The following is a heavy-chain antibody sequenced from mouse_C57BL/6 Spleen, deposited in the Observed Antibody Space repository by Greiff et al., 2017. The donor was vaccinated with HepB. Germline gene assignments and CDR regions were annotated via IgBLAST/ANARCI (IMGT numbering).Heavy chain of an antibody. CDR1: GYSITSGYD. J-gene: IGHJ2*01. Sequence: DVQLQESGPGMVKPSQSLSLTCTVTGYSITSGYDWHWIRHFPGNKLEWMGYISYSGSTNYNPSLKSRISITHDTSKNHFFLKLNSVTTEDTATYYCARGDYDFDYWGQGTTLTVSS. D-gene: IGHD2-4*01. CDR3: ARGDYDFDY. V-gene: IGHV3-1*01. CDR2: ISYSGST.